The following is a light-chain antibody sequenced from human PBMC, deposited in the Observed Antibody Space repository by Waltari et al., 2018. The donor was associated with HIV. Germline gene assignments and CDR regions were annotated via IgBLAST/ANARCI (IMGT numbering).Light chain of an antibody. V-gene: IGKV4-1*01. J-gene: IGKJ4*01. CDR2: WAS. CDR3: QQFSLSPPLT. Sequence: DIVMSQSPDSLAMSLGERATTNGMSSQSLFNSPNNNNRLAWYQQKPGQPPKLLISWASTRESGVADRFSGSGSGTDFTLTINSLQAEDVAVYYCQQFSLSPPLTFGGGTKVEI. CDR1: QSLFNSPNNNNR.